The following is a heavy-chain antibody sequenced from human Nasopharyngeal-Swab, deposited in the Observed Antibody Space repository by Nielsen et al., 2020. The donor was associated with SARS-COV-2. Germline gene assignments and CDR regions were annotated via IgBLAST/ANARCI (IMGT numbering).Heavy chain of an antibody. D-gene: IGHD5-18*01. V-gene: IGHV3-23*03. Sequence: GGSLRLSCAASGFTFSSYAMRWVRQAPGKGLEWVSVIYSGGSSTYYADSVKGRFTISRDNSKNTLYLQMNSLRAEDTAVYYCAKEDTAMVIFDYWGQGTLVTVSS. CDR2: IYSGGSST. CDR3: AKEDTAMVIFDY. CDR1: GFTFSSYA. J-gene: IGHJ4*02.